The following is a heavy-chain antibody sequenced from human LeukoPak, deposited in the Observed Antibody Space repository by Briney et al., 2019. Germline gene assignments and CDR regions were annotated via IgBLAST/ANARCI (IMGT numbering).Heavy chain of an antibody. D-gene: IGHD3-10*01. CDR2: IYTSGST. Sequence: SETLSLTCTVSGGSISSYYWSWIRQPPGKGLEWIAYIYTSGSTNYNPSLKSRVTISVDTSKNQFSLKLSSVTAADTAVYYCARHIATMVRGVLYNWFDPWGQGTLVTVSS. J-gene: IGHJ5*02. V-gene: IGHV4-4*09. CDR3: ARHIATMVRGVLYNWFDP. CDR1: GGSISSYY.